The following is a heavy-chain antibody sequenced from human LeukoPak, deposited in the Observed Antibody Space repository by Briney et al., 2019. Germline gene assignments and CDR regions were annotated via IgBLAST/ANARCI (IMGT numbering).Heavy chain of an antibody. D-gene: IGHD6-19*01. V-gene: IGHV5-51*01. Sequence: GESLKISCKGSGYSFTNYWIGWVRQMPGKGLEWMGILYPGDSATRYSPSFQGQVTISADKSIDTAYLQWSSLKASDTAIYYCARQGGQWLVQGAFDIWGQGTMVTVSS. CDR2: LYPGDSAT. CDR3: ARQGGQWLVQGAFDI. CDR1: GYSFTNYW. J-gene: IGHJ3*02.